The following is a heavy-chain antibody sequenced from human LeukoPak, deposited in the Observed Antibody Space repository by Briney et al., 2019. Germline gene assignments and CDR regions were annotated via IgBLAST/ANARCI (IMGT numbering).Heavy chain of an antibody. J-gene: IGHJ4*02. V-gene: IGHV1-69*04. CDR2: IIPILGIA. CDR3: ARGEDDSSGYYVDAY. D-gene: IGHD3-22*01. Sequence: SVKVSCKASGATFTSNAIGWDRQAPGQGLGWMGGIIPILGIANNAQKFQGRVTITADKSTSTAYMELSSLRSEDTAVYYCARGEDDSSGYYVDAYWGQGTLVTVSS. CDR1: GATFTSNA.